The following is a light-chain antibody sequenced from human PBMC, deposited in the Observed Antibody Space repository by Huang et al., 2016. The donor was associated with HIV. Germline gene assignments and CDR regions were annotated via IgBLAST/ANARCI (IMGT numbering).Light chain of an antibody. CDR3: QQYYATPLT. CDR1: QSVLYSSNNKNY. J-gene: IGKJ3*01. V-gene: IGKV4-1*01. Sequence: DIVMTQSPDSLAVSLGERATINCKSSQSVLYSSNNKNYLAWYRQKPGQPPKLLMYWASTRESGVPDRVSGSGSGTDFTLTINSLQPEDVAVYYCQQYYATPLTFGPGTKVEI. CDR2: WAS.